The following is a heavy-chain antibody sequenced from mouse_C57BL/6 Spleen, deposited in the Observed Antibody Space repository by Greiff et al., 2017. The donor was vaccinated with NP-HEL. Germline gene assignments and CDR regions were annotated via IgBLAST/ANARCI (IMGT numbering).Heavy chain of an antibody. CDR3: ARVIYYDYEAWFAY. Sequence: VQLQQSGAELARPGASVKLSCKASGYTFTSYGISWVKQRTGQGLEWIGEIYPRSGNTYYNEKFKGKATLTADKSSSTAYMELRSLTSEDSAVYFCARVIYYDYEAWFAYWGQGTLVTVSA. D-gene: IGHD2-4*01. CDR1: GYTFTSYG. V-gene: IGHV1-81*01. J-gene: IGHJ3*01. CDR2: IYPRSGNT.